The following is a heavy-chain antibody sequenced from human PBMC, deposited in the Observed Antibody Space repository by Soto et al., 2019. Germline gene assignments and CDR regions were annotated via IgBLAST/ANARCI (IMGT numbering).Heavy chain of an antibody. CDR1: GFTFSTYA. V-gene: IGHV3-23*01. J-gene: IGHJ4*02. Sequence: GGSLRLSCAASGFTFSTYAMSLVRQAPGKGLEWVSTINYSGVSTYYADSVKGRFTISRDNSRNMLYLQLNSLRAEDTAVFYCAEGHCNGDSCYNFDYWGQGALVRVSS. CDR2: INYSGVST. CDR3: AEGHCNGDSCYNFDY. D-gene: IGHD2-15*01.